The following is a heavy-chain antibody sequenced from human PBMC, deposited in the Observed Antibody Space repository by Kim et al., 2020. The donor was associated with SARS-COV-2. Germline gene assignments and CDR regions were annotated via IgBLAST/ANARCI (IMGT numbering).Heavy chain of an antibody. CDR1: GLTLSNFA. J-gene: IGHJ6*03. CDR3: VKNPSYYYYYYYMDV. V-gene: IGHV3-23*01. Sequence: GGSLRPSCAASGLTLSNFAMSWVRQAPGKGLEWVSSISGNGGNIDYADSVKGRFIISRDNSKNTLYLQINSLRAEDTAVYYCVKNPSYYYYYYYMDVWGKGTTVNVSS. CDR2: ISGNGGNI.